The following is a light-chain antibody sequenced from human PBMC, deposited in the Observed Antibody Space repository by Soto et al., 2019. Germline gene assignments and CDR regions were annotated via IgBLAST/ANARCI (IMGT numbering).Light chain of an antibody. CDR1: TSNIGSNY. Sequence: QSVLTQPPSASGTPGQGVTISCSGSTSNIGSNYVYWYQQLPGTAPKLLIYRNNQRPSGVPDRFSGSKSGTSASPAISGLRSDDEADYFCATWDDRLNGFYVFGTGTKVTV. J-gene: IGLJ1*01. V-gene: IGLV1-47*01. CDR3: ATWDDRLNGFYV. CDR2: RNN.